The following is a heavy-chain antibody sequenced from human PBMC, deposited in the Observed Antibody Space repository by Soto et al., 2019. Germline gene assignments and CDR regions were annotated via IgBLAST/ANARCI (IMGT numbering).Heavy chain of an antibody. D-gene: IGHD2-15*01. CDR1: GDSITSSSYY. CDR3: ARRVLLHVSAFDI. V-gene: IGHV4-39*01. Sequence: SETLSLTCTVSGDSITSSSYYWGWIRQSPGKGLECIASIYYDGNTYYNPSLKSRVTISLDTSKNQFSLKLSSVTAADTAVYYCARRVLLHVSAFDIRGQGTMVTVSS. CDR2: IYYDGNT. J-gene: IGHJ3*02.